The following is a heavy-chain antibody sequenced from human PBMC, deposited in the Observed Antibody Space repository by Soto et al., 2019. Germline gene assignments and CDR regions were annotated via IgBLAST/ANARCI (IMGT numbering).Heavy chain of an antibody. CDR1: GDSVSSVGFH. CDR3: ARAPVGLDTISYFDY. J-gene: IGHJ4*02. CDR2: IYNGGST. D-gene: IGHD3-3*01. Sequence: PSETLSLTCTVSGDSVSSVGFHWAWLRRPPGKGLEWIGYIYNGGSTYYRPSLESRMRMSLDATRNHYSLRLTSVTAADTAVYFCARAPVGLDTISYFDYWGQGKLVTVPS. V-gene: IGHV4-30-4*01.